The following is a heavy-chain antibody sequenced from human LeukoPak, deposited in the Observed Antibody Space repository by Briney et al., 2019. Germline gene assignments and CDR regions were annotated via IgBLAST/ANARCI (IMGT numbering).Heavy chain of an antibody. CDR3: ARDMNSGSYFVGHDAFDI. Sequence: PSETLSLTCTVSGGSISNYYWSWLRQPPGKGLEWIGYIYYSGSTNYNPSLKSRVTMSVDTSKKPFSLRLSSVTAADTAVYYCARDMNSGSYFVGHDAFDICGQGTMVTVSS. CDR2: IYYSGST. V-gene: IGHV4-59*01. J-gene: IGHJ3*02. D-gene: IGHD1-26*01. CDR1: GGSISNYY.